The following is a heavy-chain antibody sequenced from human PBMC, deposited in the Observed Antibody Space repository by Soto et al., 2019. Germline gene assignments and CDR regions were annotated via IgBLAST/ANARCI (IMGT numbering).Heavy chain of an antibody. J-gene: IGHJ4*02. CDR3: AREGYCSSTSCYIDY. Sequence: GGSLRLCCAACGLTFCSYAMSWVRQAPGKGLEWVSAISGSGGSTYYADSVKGRFTISRDNSKNTLYLQMNSLRAEDTAVYYCAREGYCSSTSCYIDYWGQGTLVTVSS. CDR1: GLTFCSYA. D-gene: IGHD2-2*02. V-gene: IGHV3-23*01. CDR2: ISGSGGST.